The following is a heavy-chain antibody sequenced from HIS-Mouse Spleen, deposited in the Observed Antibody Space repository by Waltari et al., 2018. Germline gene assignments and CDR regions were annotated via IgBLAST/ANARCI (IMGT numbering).Heavy chain of an antibody. D-gene: IGHD6-6*01. V-gene: IGHV3-9*01. Sequence: EVQLVESGGGLVQPGRSLRLSCAASGFTFDDYAMHWVQQAPGKGLEWVSGISWNSGSIGYADSVKGRFTISRDNAKNSLYLQMNSLRAEDTALYYCAKDLRPAYSSSPYFDYWGQGTLVTVSS. J-gene: IGHJ4*02. CDR3: AKDLRPAYSSSPYFDY. CDR2: ISWNSGSI. CDR1: GFTFDDYA.